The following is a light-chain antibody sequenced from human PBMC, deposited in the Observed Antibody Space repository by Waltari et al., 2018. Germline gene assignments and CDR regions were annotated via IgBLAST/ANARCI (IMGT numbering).Light chain of an antibody. CDR1: LLPKQF. J-gene: IGLJ2*01. CDR3: QSVDVTALP. CDR2: QDT. V-gene: IGLV3-25*03. Sequence: SYELTQPPSVSVSPGQTATITCSGDLLPKQFAYWYQQRPGQAPVLLIYQDTGRASGIPERFSGSACGTTVTLAIAGVQAEDEADYFCQSVDVTALPFGGGTRLTVL.